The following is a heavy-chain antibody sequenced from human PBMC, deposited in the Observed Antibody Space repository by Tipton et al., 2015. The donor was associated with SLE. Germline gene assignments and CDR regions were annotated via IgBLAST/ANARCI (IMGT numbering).Heavy chain of an antibody. Sequence: SGFTFSSYGMHWVRQAPGKGLEWVAFIRYDGSNKYYADSVKGRFTISRDNSKNTLYLQMDSLRAEDTAVYYCARDRWFGAFYYGMDVWGQGTTVTVSS. CDR1: GFTFSSYG. CDR2: IRYDGSNK. J-gene: IGHJ6*02. V-gene: IGHV3-30*02. CDR3: ARDRWFGAFYYGMDV. D-gene: IGHD3-10*01.